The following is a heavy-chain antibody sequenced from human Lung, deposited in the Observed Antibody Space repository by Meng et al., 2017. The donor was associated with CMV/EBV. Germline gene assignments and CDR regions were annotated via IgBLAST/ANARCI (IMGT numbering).Heavy chain of an antibody. Sequence: QGTLVQLGGGAKKPGASVHVSCKASGYTFTNYGITWVRQAPGQGLEWMGWISAYNGNTNYAQTLQGRLTMTTDTSTSTAYMELRSLRSDDTAVYYCARVEVGITSGDYWGQGTLVTVSS. D-gene: IGHD1-26*01. CDR3: ARVEVGITSGDY. CDR2: ISAYNGNT. V-gene: IGHV1-18*01. J-gene: IGHJ4*02. CDR1: GYTFTNYG.